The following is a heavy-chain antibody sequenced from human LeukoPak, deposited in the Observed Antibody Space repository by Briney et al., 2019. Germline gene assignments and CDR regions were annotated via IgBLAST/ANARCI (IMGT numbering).Heavy chain of an antibody. CDR2: IHPGDSDT. CDR3: GRHQHSGSYGAFDI. Sequence: KPGESLRISCQGSGYTFTAYWIGWARQMPGKGLEWVGIIHPGDSDTRYSPSFQGQVTISADKSITTAYLQWSSLKASDTAMYYCGRHQHSGSYGAFDIWGQGTMVTVSS. CDR1: GYTFTAYW. D-gene: IGHD1-26*01. V-gene: IGHV5-51*01. J-gene: IGHJ3*02.